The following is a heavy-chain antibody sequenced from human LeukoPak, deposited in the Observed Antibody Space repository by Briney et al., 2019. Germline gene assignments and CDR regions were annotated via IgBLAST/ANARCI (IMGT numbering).Heavy chain of an antibody. D-gene: IGHD6-19*01. CDR1: GYTLTSYG. Sequence: GASVKVSCKASGYTLTSYGISWVRQAPGQGLEWMGWISAYNGNTNYAQKLQGRVTMTTDTSTSTAYMELRSLRSDDTAVYYCAVRDLASSGWYVDYWGQGTLVTVSS. CDR3: AVRDLASSGWYVDY. J-gene: IGHJ4*02. CDR2: ISAYNGNT. V-gene: IGHV1-18*01.